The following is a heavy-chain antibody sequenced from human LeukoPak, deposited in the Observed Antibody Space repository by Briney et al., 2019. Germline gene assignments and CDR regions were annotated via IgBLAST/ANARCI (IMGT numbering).Heavy chain of an antibody. CDR3: ARDDQRGYTYDNAFDI. Sequence: SETLSLTCTVSGGSISSYFWSWIRQPPGKGLEWIGYIYDSGSTNYNPSLKSRVTISVDTSKNQFSLKLSSVTAADTAIYYCARDDQRGYTYDNAFDIWGQGTMVTVSS. D-gene: IGHD5-18*01. CDR2: IYDSGST. J-gene: IGHJ3*02. V-gene: IGHV4-59*12. CDR1: GGSISSYF.